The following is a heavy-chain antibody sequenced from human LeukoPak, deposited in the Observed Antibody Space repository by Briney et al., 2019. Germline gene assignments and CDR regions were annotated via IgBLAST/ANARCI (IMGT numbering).Heavy chain of an antibody. CDR1: GGSISGYY. CDR3: ARDYDY. V-gene: IGHV4-4*07. Sequence: SETLSLTCSVSGGSISGYYWSWIRQPARKGLEWIGRIYSSGSTNYNPSLKSRVTMSVDTSKKQFSLKLSSVTAADTALYYGARDYDYWGQGTLVTVSS. J-gene: IGHJ4*02. CDR2: IYSSGST.